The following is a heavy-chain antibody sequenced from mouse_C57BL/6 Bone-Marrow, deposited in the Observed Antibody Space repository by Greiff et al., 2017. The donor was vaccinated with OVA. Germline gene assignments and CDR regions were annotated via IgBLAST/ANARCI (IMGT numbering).Heavy chain of an antibody. CDR3: ARGYYGSSYSDD. J-gene: IGHJ2*01. D-gene: IGHD1-1*01. CDR2: ISYDGSN. V-gene: IGHV3-6*01. Sequence: EVKLQESGPGLVKPSQSLSLTCSVTGYSITSGYYWNWIRQFPGNKLEWMGYISYDGSNNYNPSLKNRISITRDTSKNQFFLKLNSVTTEDTATYYCARGYYGSSYSDDWGQGTTLTVSS. CDR1: GYSITSGYY.